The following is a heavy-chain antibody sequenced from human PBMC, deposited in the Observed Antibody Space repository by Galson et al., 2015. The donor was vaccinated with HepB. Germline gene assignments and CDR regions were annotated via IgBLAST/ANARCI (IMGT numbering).Heavy chain of an antibody. CDR2: ISQSGTYT. J-gene: IGHJ4*02. Sequence: SLRLSCAASGFTFSDYYMSWIRQAPGKGLEWISYISQSGTYTNYADSVKGRFTISRDNAQNSLYLQINSLRAVDTAVYYCARVADADYGDHSHFDSWGQGTPVTFS. D-gene: IGHD4-17*01. CDR1: GFTFSDYY. V-gene: IGHV3-11*06. CDR3: ARVADADYGDHSHFDS.